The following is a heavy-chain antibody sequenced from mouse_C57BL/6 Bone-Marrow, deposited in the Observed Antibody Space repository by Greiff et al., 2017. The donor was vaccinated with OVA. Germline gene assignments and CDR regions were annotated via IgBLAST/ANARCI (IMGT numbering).Heavy chain of an antibody. CDR3: VRDLEVLLRGYYAMDY. D-gene: IGHD1-1*01. V-gene: IGHV10-3*01. CDR2: IRSKSSNYAT. CDR1: GFTFNTYA. J-gene: IGHJ4*01. Sequence: GGLVQPKGSLKLSCAASGFTFNTYAMHWVRQAPGKGLEWVARIRSKSSNYATYYADSVKDRFTISRDDSQSMLYLQMNNLKTEDTAMYYCVRDLEVLLRGYYAMDYWGQGTSVTVSS.